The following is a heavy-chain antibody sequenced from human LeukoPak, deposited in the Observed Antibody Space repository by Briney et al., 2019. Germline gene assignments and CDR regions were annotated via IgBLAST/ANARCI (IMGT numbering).Heavy chain of an antibody. J-gene: IGHJ5*02. V-gene: IGHV3-23*01. CDR3: ARDSFVVVVPASGAGWFEP. CDR2: ISGSGGST. Sequence: SGGSLRLSCAASGFTFSSYAMSWVRQAPGKGLEWVSLISGSGGSTYYADSVKGRFTISRDNSKNTLSLQMNSLRAEDTAVYYCARDSFVVVVPASGAGWFEPWGQGTLVTVSS. D-gene: IGHD2-2*01. CDR1: GFTFSSYA.